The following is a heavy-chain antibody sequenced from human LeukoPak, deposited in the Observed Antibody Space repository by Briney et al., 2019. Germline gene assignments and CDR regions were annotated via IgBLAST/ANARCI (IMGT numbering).Heavy chain of an antibody. Sequence: SETLSLTCAVYGGSFSGYYWSWIRQPPGKGLEWIGSIYYSGSTYYNPSLKSRVTISVDTSKNQFSLKLSSVTAADTAVYYCASGVIAAAGTRGYYYYYGMDVWGQGTTVTVSS. J-gene: IGHJ6*02. CDR2: IYYSGST. D-gene: IGHD6-13*01. V-gene: IGHV4-34*01. CDR3: ASGVIAAAGTRGYYYYYGMDV. CDR1: GGSFSGYY.